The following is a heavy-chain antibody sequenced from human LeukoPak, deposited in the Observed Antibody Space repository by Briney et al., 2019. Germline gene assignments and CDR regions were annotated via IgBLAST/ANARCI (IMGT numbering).Heavy chain of an antibody. D-gene: IGHD3-10*01. CDR1: GYTFTSYY. CDR3: ARVKLSIPYGLSELDY. CDR2: INPSGGST. V-gene: IGHV1-46*01. Sequence: GASVTVSFKASGYTFTSYYMHWVRQAPGQGLEWMGIINPSGGSTSYAQKFQGRVTMTRDMSTSTVYMELSSLRSEDTAVYYCARVKLSIPYGLSELDYWGQGTLVTVSS. J-gene: IGHJ4*02.